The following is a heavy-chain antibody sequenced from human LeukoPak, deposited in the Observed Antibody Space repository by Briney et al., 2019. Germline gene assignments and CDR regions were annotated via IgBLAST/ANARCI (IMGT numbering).Heavy chain of an antibody. CDR3: ASLGAFAI. Sequence: SETLSLTCTVSGDSISSGSYYWNWIRQPAGKGLEWIGRFYTSGSPNYNPSLKSRVTISVDTSKNQFSLKLSSVTAADTAVYYCASLGAFAIWGQGTLVTVSS. J-gene: IGHJ3*02. V-gene: IGHV4-61*02. CDR2: FYTSGSP. CDR1: GDSISSGSYY.